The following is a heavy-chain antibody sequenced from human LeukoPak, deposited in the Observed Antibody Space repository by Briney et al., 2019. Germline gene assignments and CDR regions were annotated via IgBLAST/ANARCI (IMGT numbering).Heavy chain of an antibody. D-gene: IGHD3-22*01. CDR1: GGTFSSYA. V-gene: IGHV1-18*01. J-gene: IGHJ4*02. Sequence: ASVKVSCKASGGTFSSYAISWVRQAPGQGLEWMGWINPNSGNTNYAQKLQGRVTMTTDTSTSTAYMELRSLRSDDTAVYYCARDIDQYYYDSSGYYAFDYWGQGTLVTVSS. CDR3: ARDIDQYYYDSSGYYAFDY. CDR2: INPNSGNT.